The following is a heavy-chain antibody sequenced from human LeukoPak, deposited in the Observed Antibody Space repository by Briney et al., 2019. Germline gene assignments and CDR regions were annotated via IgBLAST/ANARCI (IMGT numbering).Heavy chain of an antibody. CDR2: INPSGGST. CDR3: ARDHHYYGPPRYYMDV. D-gene: IGHD3-10*01. J-gene: IGHJ6*03. CDR1: GYTFTSYY. V-gene: IGHV1-46*01. Sequence: GASVKVSCKASGYTFTSYYMHWVRQAPGQGLEWMGIINPSGGSTNYAQKFQGRVTMTRDTSISTAYMELSRLRSDDTAVYYCARDHHYYGPPRYYMDVWGKGTTVTVSS.